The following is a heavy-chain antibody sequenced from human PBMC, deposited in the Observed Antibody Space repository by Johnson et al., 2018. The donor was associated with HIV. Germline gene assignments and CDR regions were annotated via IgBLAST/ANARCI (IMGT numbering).Heavy chain of an antibody. J-gene: IGHJ3*01. CDR2: ISYDGSNK. CDR3: AKDGNDILTGQGPDGFDV. V-gene: IGHV3-30*04. CDR1: GFTFSSYA. D-gene: IGHD3-9*01. Sequence: HVQLVESGGGVVQPGRSLRLSCAASGFTFSSYAMHWVRQAPGKGLEWVAVISYDGSNKYYADSVKGRFTISRDNSKNTLNLQLNGLRPEDTALYYCAKDGNDILTGQGPDGFDVWGQGTMVTVSS.